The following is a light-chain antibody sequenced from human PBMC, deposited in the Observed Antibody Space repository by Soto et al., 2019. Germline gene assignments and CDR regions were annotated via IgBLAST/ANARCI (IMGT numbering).Light chain of an antibody. CDR1: QSISNW. CDR3: QYYNSYSWT. J-gene: IGKJ1*01. V-gene: IGKV1-5*03. CDR2: KAS. Sequence: DIQITQSPSTLSASVGDRLTITCRASQSISNWLAWYQQKPGKAPKLLIYKASSLESGVPARFSGSGSGTEFTLTISSLQPGDFATYYCQYYNSYSWTFGQGTKVDIK.